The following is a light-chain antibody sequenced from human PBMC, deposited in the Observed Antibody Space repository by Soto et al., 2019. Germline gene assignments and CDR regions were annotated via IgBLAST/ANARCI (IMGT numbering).Light chain of an antibody. CDR3: QQYGSSPET. Sequence: EIVLTQSPGTLSLSPGERATLSCRASQSVSSSYLAWYQQKPGQAPRLLIYGASSRATGIPDRFSGSGSGTDFTLTISRLEPEDFAVYYCQQYGSSPETFGQGTKVDNK. V-gene: IGKV3-20*01. J-gene: IGKJ1*01. CDR1: QSVSSSY. CDR2: GAS.